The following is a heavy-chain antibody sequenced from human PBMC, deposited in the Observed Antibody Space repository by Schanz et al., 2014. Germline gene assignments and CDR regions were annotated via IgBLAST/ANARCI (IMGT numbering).Heavy chain of an antibody. D-gene: IGHD3-10*01. J-gene: IGHJ4*02. CDR3: ELITLDRGVRNDY. CDR1: GGPFSGYF. V-gene: IGHV4-34*01. CDR2: IHHSGSI. Sequence: QVQLQQWGAGLLKPSETLSLTCAVYGGPFSGYFWSWIRQSPGKGLQWIGEIHHSGSIIYNPSLKSRVTMSVDTSKNQFSLILTSVTAADTAVYYCELITLDRGVRNDYWGQGTLVSVSS.